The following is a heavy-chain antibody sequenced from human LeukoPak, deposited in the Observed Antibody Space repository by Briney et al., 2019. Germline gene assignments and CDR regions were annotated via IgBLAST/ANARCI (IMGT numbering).Heavy chain of an antibody. CDR2: IWYDGSNK. CDR1: GFTFSSYG. CDR3: ARGGHCSTTSCSNYDGMDV. Sequence: GGSLRLSCAASGFTFSSYGMHWVRQAPGKGLEWVAVIWYDGSNKYYADSVKGRFTISRDNSKNTLYLQMNSLRAEDTAVYFCARGGHCSTTSCSNYDGMDVWGQGTTLTVSS. D-gene: IGHD2-2*01. J-gene: IGHJ6*02. V-gene: IGHV3-33*01.